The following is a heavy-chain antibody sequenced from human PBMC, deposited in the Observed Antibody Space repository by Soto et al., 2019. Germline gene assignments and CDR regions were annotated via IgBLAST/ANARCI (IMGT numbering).Heavy chain of an antibody. CDR1: GFTFSSYG. CDR3: AKDKQTLIAAAGTLDP. D-gene: IGHD6-13*01. Sequence: QVQLVESGGGVVQPGRPLRLSCAASGFTFSSYGMHWVRQAPGKGLEWVAVISYDGSNKYYADSVKGRFTISRDNSKNTLYLQMNSLRAEDTAVYYCAKDKQTLIAAAGTLDPWGQGTLVTVSS. V-gene: IGHV3-30*18. J-gene: IGHJ5*02. CDR2: ISYDGSNK.